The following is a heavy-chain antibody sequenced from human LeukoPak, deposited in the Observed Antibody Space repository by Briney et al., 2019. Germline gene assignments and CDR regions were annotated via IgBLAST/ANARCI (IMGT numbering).Heavy chain of an antibody. V-gene: IGHV4-61*02. D-gene: IGHD3-22*01. CDR2: IYTSGST. Sequence: NPSQTLSLTCTVSGGSISSGSYYWSWIRQPAGKGLEWIGRIYTSGSTNYNPSFKSRVTISVDTSKNQFSLKLSSVTAADTAVYYCARLIGHYYYYYMDVWGKGTTVTVSS. CDR1: GGSISSGSYY. CDR3: ARLIGHYYYYYMDV. J-gene: IGHJ6*03.